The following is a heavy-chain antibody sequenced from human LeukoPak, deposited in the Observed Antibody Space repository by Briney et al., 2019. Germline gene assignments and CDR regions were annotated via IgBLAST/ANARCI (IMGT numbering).Heavy chain of an antibody. V-gene: IGHV3-43*02. CDR3: AKDSSPYYYDSSGPTDY. Sequence: GGSLRLSCAASGFTFDDYAMHWVRQAPGRGLEWVSLISGDGGSTYYADSVKGRFTISRDNSKNSLYLQMNSLRTEDTALYYCAKDSSPYYYDSSGPTDYWGQGTLVTVSS. CDR1: GFTFDDYA. CDR2: ISGDGGST. D-gene: IGHD3-22*01. J-gene: IGHJ4*02.